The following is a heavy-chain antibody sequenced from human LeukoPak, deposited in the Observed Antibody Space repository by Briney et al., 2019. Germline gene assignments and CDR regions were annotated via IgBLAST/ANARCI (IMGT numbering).Heavy chain of an antibody. CDR1: GGSFSGYY. CDR2: INHSGST. D-gene: IGHD3-22*01. J-gene: IGHJ4*02. Sequence: SETLSLTCAVYGGSFSGYYWSWIRQPPGKGLEWIGGINHSGSTNYNPSLKSRVTISVDTSKNQFSLKLSSVTAADTAVYYCAGKRASKYYYDSSGYLRYWGQGTLVTVSS. V-gene: IGHV4-34*01. CDR3: AGKRASKYYYDSSGYLRY.